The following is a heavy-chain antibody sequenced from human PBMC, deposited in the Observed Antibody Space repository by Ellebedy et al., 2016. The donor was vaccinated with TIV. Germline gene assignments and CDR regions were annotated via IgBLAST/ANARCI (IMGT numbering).Heavy chain of an antibody. J-gene: IGHJ4*02. Sequence: SETLSLTCAVSGGSISSSNWWSWVRPPPGTGLEWIGEIYHSGSTNYNPSLKSRVTISVDKSKNQFSLKLSSVTAADTAVYYCARVTARITMVRGPLLYFDYWGQGTLVTVSS. CDR2: IYHSGST. D-gene: IGHD3-10*01. CDR1: GGSISSSNW. CDR3: ARVTARITMVRGPLLYFDY. V-gene: IGHV4-4*02.